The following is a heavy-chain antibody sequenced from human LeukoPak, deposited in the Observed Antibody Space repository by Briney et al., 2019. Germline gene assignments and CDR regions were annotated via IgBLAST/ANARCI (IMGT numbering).Heavy chain of an antibody. V-gene: IGHV1-18*01. CDR1: GYTFTSYG. D-gene: IGHD2-2*01. J-gene: IGHJ4*02. Sequence: ASVKVSCKASGYTFTSYGISWVRQAPGQGLEWMGWISAYNGKTNYAQKLQGRVTMTTDTSTSKAYMELRSLRSDDTAVYYCARRGYCSSTSCHYLWGDRPMSDWGQGALVTVSS. CDR3: ARRGYCSSTSCHYLWGDRPMSD. CDR2: ISAYNGKT.